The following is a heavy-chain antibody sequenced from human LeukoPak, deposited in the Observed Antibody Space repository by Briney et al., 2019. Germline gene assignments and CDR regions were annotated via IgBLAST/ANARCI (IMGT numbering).Heavy chain of an antibody. Sequence: PGRSLRLSCAASGFTFSSYAMHWVRQAPGKGLEWVAVISYDGSNKYYADSVKARFTISRDNAKNSLYLQMDSLRAEDTAVYYCARDLFDYWGQGTLVTVSS. V-gene: IGHV3-30-3*01. CDR3: ARDLFDY. J-gene: IGHJ4*02. CDR2: ISYDGSNK. CDR1: GFTFSSYA.